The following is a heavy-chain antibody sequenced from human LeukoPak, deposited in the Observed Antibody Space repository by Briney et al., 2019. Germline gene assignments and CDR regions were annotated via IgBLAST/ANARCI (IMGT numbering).Heavy chain of an antibody. J-gene: IGHJ5*02. V-gene: IGHV7-4-1*02. D-gene: IGHD2-21*02. CDR1: GYTFTSYA. CDR3: ARDVRFVVTTFWFDP. Sequence: GASVKVSCKASGYTFTSYAMNWVRQAPGQGLEWMGWINTNTGNPTYAQGFTGRFVFSLDTSVSTAYLQISSLKAEDTAVYYCARDVRFVVTTFWFDPWGQGTLVTVSS. CDR2: INTNTGNP.